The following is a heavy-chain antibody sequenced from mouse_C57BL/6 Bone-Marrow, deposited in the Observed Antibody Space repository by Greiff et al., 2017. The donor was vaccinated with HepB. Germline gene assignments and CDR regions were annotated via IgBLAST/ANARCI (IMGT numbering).Heavy chain of an antibody. CDR2: ISYDGSN. J-gene: IGHJ4*01. V-gene: IGHV3-6*01. CDR1: GYSITSGYY. Sequence: ESGPGLVKPSQSLSLTCSVTGYSITSGYYWNWIRQFPGNKLEWMGYISYDGSNNYNPSLKNRISITRDTSKNQFFLKLNSVTTEDTATYYCARWSGDYYAMDYWGQGTSVTVSS. D-gene: IGHD3-2*02. CDR3: ARWSGDYYAMDY.